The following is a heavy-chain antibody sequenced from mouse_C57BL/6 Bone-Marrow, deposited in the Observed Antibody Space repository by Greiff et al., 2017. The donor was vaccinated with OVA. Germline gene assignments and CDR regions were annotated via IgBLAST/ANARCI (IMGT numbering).Heavy chain of an antibody. Sequence: QVQLKQSGAELVRPGASVTLSCKASGYTFTDYEMHWVKQIPVHGLEWIGAIDPETGGTAYNQKFKGKAILTADKSSSTAYMELRSLTSEDSAVYYCTRGYSNYYAMDYWGQGTSVTVSS. CDR2: IDPETGGT. CDR3: TRGYSNYYAMDY. J-gene: IGHJ4*01. D-gene: IGHD2-5*01. CDR1: GYTFTDYE. V-gene: IGHV1-15*01.